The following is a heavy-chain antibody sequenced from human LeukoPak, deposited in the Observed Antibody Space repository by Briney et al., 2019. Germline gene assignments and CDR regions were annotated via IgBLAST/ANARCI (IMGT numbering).Heavy chain of an antibody. CDR2: ISGDGGST. CDR3: AKGAATTGWFDP. Sequence: GGSLRLSCAASGFTFDGYAMHWVRQAPGKGLEWVSLISGDGGSTYYADSMKGRFTISRDNSKNSLYLQMNSLRTEDNALYYCAKGAATTGWFDPWGQGTLVTVSS. D-gene: IGHD1-7*01. J-gene: IGHJ5*02. V-gene: IGHV3-43*02. CDR1: GFTFDGYA.